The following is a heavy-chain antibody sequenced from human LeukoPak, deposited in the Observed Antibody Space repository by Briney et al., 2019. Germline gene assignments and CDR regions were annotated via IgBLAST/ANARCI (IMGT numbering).Heavy chain of an antibody. CDR2: IFYSCFT. CDR3: ARVGRGGTTVEY. V-gene: IGHV4-31*03. Sequence: SETLSLTCTVSGASLSSGGYYWSWIRQLPGKGLEWFVYIFYSCFTYYTPSLKSRITISVDTSKNQFSLSLSSVTAADTAVYYCARVGRGGTTVEYWGQGTLVTVSS. J-gene: IGHJ4*02. D-gene: IGHD1-7*01. CDR1: GASLSSGGYY.